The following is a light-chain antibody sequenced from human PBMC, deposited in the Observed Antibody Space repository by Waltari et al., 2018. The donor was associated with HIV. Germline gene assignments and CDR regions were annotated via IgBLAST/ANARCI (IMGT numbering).Light chain of an antibody. Sequence: QSVLTPPPSASGTPGQRVTISCSGSSSNIGSNTVNWYQQLPGTAPKLLIYSNNQRPSGVPARFSGSSSGTSASLAVSGLQSEDEADYYCAAWDDSLNGVVFGGGTKLTVL. CDR2: SNN. CDR1: SSNIGSNT. CDR3: AAWDDSLNGVV. V-gene: IGLV1-44*01. J-gene: IGLJ2*01.